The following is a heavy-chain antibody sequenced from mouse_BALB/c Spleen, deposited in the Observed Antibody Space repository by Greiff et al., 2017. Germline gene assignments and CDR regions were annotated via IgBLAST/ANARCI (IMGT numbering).Heavy chain of an antibody. CDR2: ISSGSSTI. CDR3: AREALLGRENYFDY. CDR1: GFTFSSFG. Sequence: EVMLVESGGGLVQPGGSRKLSCAASGFTFSSFGMHWVRQAPEKGLEWVAYISSGSSTIYYADTVKGRFTISRDNPKNTLFLQMTSLRSEDTAMYYCAREALLGRENYFDYWGQGTTLTVSS. V-gene: IGHV5-17*02. D-gene: IGHD4-1*01. J-gene: IGHJ2*01.